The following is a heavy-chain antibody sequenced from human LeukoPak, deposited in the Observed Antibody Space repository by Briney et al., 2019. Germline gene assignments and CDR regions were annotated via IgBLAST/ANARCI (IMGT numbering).Heavy chain of an antibody. CDR1: GGSISSYY. CDR2: IYYSGGT. J-gene: IGHJ4*02. CDR3: ARGYSGSYQVDY. Sequence: TSETLSLTCTVSGGSISSYYWSWIRQPPGKGLEWIGYIYYSGGTDYNPSLKSRVTISVDTSKNQFSLKLSSVTAADTAVYYCARGYSGSYQVDYWGQGTLVTVSS. V-gene: IGHV4-59*01. D-gene: IGHD1-26*01.